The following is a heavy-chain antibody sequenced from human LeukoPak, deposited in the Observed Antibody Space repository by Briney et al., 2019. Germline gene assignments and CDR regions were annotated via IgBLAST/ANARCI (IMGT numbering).Heavy chain of an antibody. D-gene: IGHD1-26*01. J-gene: IGHJ3*02. Sequence: ASVKVSCKASGGTFSSYAISWVRQAPGQGLEWMGRIIPILGIANYAQKFQGRVTITTDESTSTAYMELSSLRSEDTAVYYCATPEGLYSGSYYVPDDSFDIWGQGTMVTVSS. CDR1: GGTFSSYA. CDR2: IIPILGIA. V-gene: IGHV1-69*04. CDR3: ATPEGLYSGSYYVPDDSFDI.